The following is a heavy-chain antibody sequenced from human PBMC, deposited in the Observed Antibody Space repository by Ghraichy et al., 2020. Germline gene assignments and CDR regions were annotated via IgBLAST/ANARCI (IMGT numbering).Heavy chain of an antibody. CDR2: IYYSGST. D-gene: IGHD6-19*01. CDR1: GGSISSSSYY. V-gene: IGHV4-39*01. Sequence: SETLSLTCTVSGGSISSSSYYWGWIRQPPGKGLEWIGSIYYSGSTYYNPSLKSRVTISVDTSKNQFSLKLSSVTAADTAVYYCANLPIAVAGFDYWGQGTLVTVSS. J-gene: IGHJ4*02. CDR3: ANLPIAVAGFDY.